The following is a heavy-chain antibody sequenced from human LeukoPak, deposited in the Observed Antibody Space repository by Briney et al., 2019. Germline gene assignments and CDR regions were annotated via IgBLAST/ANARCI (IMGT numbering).Heavy chain of an antibody. CDR1: GFTFSSYA. CDR3: AKVLMAARRYFDY. CDR2: FSGSGGST. Sequence: PGGSLRLSCAASGFTFSSYAMSWVRQAPGKVLEWVLAFSGSGGSTYYADSVKGRFTISRDNSKNTLYLQMNSLRAEDTAVYYCAKVLMAARRYFDYWGQGTLVTVSS. J-gene: IGHJ4*02. V-gene: IGHV3-23*01. D-gene: IGHD5-24*01.